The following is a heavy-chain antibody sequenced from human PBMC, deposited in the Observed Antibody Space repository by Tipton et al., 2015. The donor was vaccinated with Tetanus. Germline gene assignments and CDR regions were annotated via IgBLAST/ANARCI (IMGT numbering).Heavy chain of an antibody. V-gene: IGHV3-7*01. CDR1: GFTFSSHW. CDR2: INQEASEN. J-gene: IGHJ5*01. CDR3: ARRGEARANWFDS. Sequence: SLRLSCEASGFTFSSHWMSWVRQAPGKGLEWLANINQEASENSYAASVESRFTIARDNAQNSLYLQMNTLRDDDTAVYYCARRGEARANWFDSWGQGTLVTVSS. D-gene: IGHD2-21*01.